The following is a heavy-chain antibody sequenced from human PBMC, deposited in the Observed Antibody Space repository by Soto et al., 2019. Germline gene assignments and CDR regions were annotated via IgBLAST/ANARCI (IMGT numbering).Heavy chain of an antibody. Sequence: ASVKVSCKASGYTFGNNDISWVRQATGQGLEWMGWMNPNSGNTGYAQKFQGRVSMTRNTSITTAYLELSSLRSDDTAIYYCARMATSGNLNWFEPWGQGTLVSVSS. V-gene: IGHV1-8*01. CDR1: GYTFGNND. CDR3: ARMATSGNLNWFEP. CDR2: MNPNSGNT. J-gene: IGHJ5*02.